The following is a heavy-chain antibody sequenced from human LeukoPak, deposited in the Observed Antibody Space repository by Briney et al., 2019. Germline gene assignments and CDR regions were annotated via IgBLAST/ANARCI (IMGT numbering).Heavy chain of an antibody. J-gene: IGHJ4*02. CDR3: ARSPNILTGRYYFDY. Sequence: SETLSLTCTVSGGSISSYYWSWIRQPPGKGLEWIGYIYYSGSTNYNPSLKSRVTISVYTSKNQFSLKLSSVTAADTAVYYCARSPNILTGRYYFDYWGQGTLVTVSS. CDR1: GGSISSYY. CDR2: IYYSGST. D-gene: IGHD3-9*01. V-gene: IGHV4-59*01.